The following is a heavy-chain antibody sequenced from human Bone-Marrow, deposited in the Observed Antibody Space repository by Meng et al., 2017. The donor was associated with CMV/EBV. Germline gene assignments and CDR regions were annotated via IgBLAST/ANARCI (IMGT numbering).Heavy chain of an antibody. Sequence: ASVKVSCKASGYTFTSYGISWVRQAPGQGLEWMGWISAYDGNTNYAQKLQGRVTMTTDTSTSTAYMELSRLRSDDTAVYYCAREIRGKGSTLDVWGQGTPVTVSS. J-gene: IGHJ6*02. CDR2: ISAYDGNT. V-gene: IGHV1-18*01. CDR1: GYTFTSYG. CDR3: AREIRGKGSTLDV. D-gene: IGHD2/OR15-2a*01.